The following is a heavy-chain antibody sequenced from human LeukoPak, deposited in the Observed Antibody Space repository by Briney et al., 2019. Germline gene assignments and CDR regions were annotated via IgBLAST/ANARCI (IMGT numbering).Heavy chain of an antibody. J-gene: IGHJ3*02. D-gene: IGHD3-10*01. V-gene: IGHV4-31*03. Sequence: PSQTLSLTCTVSGGSISSGGYYWSWIRQHPGKGLEWIGYIYYSGSTYYTPSLKSRVTISVDTSKNQFSLKLSSVTAADTAVYYCARVSTAMVRGANACDIWGQGTMVTVSS. CDR1: GGSISSGGYY. CDR3: ARVSTAMVRGANACDI. CDR2: IYYSGST.